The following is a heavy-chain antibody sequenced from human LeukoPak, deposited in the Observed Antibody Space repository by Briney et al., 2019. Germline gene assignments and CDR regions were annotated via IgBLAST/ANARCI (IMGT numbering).Heavy chain of an antibody. Sequence: SVKVSCKASGGTFSSYAISWVRQAPGQGLEWMGGITPIFGTANYAQKFQGRVTITADESTSTAYMELSSLRSEDTAVYYCARGRNCSGGSCYSVVDCYYGMDVWGQGTTVTVSS. CDR3: ARGRNCSGGSCYSVVDCYYGMDV. CDR2: ITPIFGTA. J-gene: IGHJ6*02. D-gene: IGHD2-15*01. V-gene: IGHV1-69*01. CDR1: GGTFSSYA.